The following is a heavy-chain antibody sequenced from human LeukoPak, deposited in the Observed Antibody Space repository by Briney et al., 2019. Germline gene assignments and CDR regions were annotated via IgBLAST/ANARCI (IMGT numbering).Heavy chain of an antibody. V-gene: IGHV3-30*02. CDR1: GFSFITYG. D-gene: IGHD4-17*01. CDR3: AKDRSMTTVTPFDN. Sequence: PGGSLRLSCAASGFSFITYGIHWVRQAPGKGLEWVAFIRYDRSNRFYADSVRGRFTISRDNSKNTVYLQMNSLRAEDTAVYYCAKDRSMTTVTPFDNWGQGTLVAVSS. J-gene: IGHJ4*02. CDR2: IRYDRSNR.